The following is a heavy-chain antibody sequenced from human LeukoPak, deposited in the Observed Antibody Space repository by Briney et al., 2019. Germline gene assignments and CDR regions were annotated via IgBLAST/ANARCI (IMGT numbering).Heavy chain of an antibody. CDR3: ARGHGYSSSWGGY. Sequence: ASVKVSCKASGYTFTGYYMHWVRQAPGQGLEWMGWINPNSGGTNYAQKFQGRVTMTRDTSISTAYMELSRLRSDDTAVYYCARGHGYSSSWGGYWGQGTLVTVSS. J-gene: IGHJ4*02. CDR2: INPNSGGT. D-gene: IGHD6-13*01. CDR1: GYTFTGYY. V-gene: IGHV1-2*02.